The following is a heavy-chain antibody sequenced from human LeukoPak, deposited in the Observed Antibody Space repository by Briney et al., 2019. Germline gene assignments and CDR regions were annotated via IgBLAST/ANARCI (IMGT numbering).Heavy chain of an antibody. Sequence: GGSLRLSCAASGFSLSAYWMTWVRQAPGKGLEWVANINRDGSQKNHVDSVKGRFTISRDNAKNSLYLQMNSLAAEDTAVYYCANHYFDISGYIHWGQGTLVTVSS. CDR1: GFSLSAYW. J-gene: IGHJ4*02. CDR2: INRDGSQK. D-gene: IGHD3-22*01. CDR3: ANHYFDISGYIH. V-gene: IGHV3-7*01.